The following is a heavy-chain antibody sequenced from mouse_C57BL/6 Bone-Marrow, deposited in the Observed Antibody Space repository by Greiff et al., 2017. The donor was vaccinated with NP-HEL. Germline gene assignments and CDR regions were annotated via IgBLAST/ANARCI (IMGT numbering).Heavy chain of an antibody. D-gene: IGHD2-3*01. Sequence: VQLKESGGGLVKPGGSLKLSCAASGFTFSSYAMSWVRQTPEKRLEWVATISDGGSYTYYPDNVKGRFTISRDNAKNNLYLQMSHLKSEDTAMYYCARDDGYYPFAYWGQGTLVTVSA. CDR1: GFTFSSYA. CDR2: ISDGGSYT. CDR3: ARDDGYYPFAY. V-gene: IGHV5-4*01. J-gene: IGHJ3*01.